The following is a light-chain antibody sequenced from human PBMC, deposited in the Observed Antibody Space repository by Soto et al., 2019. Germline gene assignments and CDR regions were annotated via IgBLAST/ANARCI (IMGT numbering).Light chain of an antibody. J-gene: IGKJ5*01. CDR1: QSVSSSY. CDR2: GAS. CDR3: QQYGSSPIT. Sequence: EILLTQSPVTLSLSPGERASLSCSVSQSVSSSYLAWYQQKPGQAPRLLIYGASSRATGIPDRFSGSGSGTDFTLTISRLEPEDFAVYYCQQYGSSPITFGQGTRLEIK. V-gene: IGKV3-20*01.